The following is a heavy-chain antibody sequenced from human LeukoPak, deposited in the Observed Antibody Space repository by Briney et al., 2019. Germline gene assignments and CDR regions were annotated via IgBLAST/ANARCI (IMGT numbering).Heavy chain of an antibody. Sequence: KTSETLSLTCTVSGGSISSGSYYWSWIRQPAGKGLEWIGRIYTSGSTNYNPSLKSRVTISVDTSKNQFSLKLSSVTAADTAVYYCARVSIAAGPYYFDYWGQGTLVTVSS. CDR1: GGSISSGSYY. CDR3: ARVSIAAGPYYFDY. CDR2: IYTSGST. D-gene: IGHD6-13*01. J-gene: IGHJ4*02. V-gene: IGHV4-61*02.